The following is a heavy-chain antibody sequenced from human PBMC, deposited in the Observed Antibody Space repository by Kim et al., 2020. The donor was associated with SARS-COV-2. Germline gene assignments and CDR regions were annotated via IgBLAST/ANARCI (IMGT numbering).Heavy chain of an antibody. CDR1: GFTFTNYA. CDR2: LSGSGDDT. J-gene: IGHJ4*02. CDR3: AKSVIGGGYYYGRGAVY. D-gene: IGHD3-22*01. Sequence: GGSLRLSCEASGFTFTNYAMSWVRQAPGKGLEWVSALSGSGDDTYYANSVKGRFTISRDNSKNTLHLQMNSLRADDTAIYYCAKSVIGGGYYYGRGAVYWGQGTLVTVPS. V-gene: IGHV3-23*01.